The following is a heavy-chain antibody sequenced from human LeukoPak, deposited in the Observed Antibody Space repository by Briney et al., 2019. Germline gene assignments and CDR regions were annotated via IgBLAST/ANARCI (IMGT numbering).Heavy chain of an antibody. CDR2: ISSSSSYI. CDR1: GFTFSSYS. D-gene: IGHD3-10*01. CDR3: AREGPSGSFDY. V-gene: IGHV3-21*04. Sequence: GGSLRLSCAASGFTFSSYSMNWVRQAPGKGLEWVSSISSSSSYIYYADSVKGRFTISRDNSKNTLYLQMNSLRAEDTALYHCAREGPSGSFDYWGQGTLVTVSS. J-gene: IGHJ4*02.